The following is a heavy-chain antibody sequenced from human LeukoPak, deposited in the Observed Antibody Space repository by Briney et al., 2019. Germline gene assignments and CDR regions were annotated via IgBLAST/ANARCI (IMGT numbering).Heavy chain of an antibody. CDR2: IIPIFGTA. V-gene: IGHV1-69*05. D-gene: IGHD3-10*01. CDR1: GGTFSSYA. J-gene: IGHJ4*01. Sequence: GASVKVSCKASGGTFSSYAISWVRQAPGQGLEWMGGIIPIFGTANYAQKFQGRVTITTDESTSTAYMELSSLRSEDTAVYYCARAYSYYYGSGSYSYYFDYWGHGTLVTVSS. CDR3: ARAYSYYYGSGSYSYYFDY.